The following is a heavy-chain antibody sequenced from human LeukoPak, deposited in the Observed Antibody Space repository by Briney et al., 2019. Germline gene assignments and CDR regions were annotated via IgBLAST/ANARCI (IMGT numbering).Heavy chain of an antibody. CDR2: IPYDGSKK. D-gene: IGHD3-10*01. Sequence: GRSLRLSCAASGFTFSSYAMHWVRQAPGKGLDWVAVIPYDGSKKYYADSVQGRFTISRDNPKNTMYLQMNSLRAEGTAVYYCARKLFQFDYWGQGTLVTVSS. CDR1: GFTFSSYA. V-gene: IGHV3-30-3*01. J-gene: IGHJ4*02. CDR3: ARKLFQFDY.